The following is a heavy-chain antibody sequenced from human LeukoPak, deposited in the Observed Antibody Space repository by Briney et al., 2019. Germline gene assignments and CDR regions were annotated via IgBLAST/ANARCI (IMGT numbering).Heavy chain of an antibody. CDR3: ARDLGAGYTPDAFDI. V-gene: IGHV1-69*04. D-gene: IGHD5-24*01. Sequence: ASVKVSCKASGGTFSSYAISWVRQAPGQGLEWMGRIIPILGIANYAQKFQGRVTITADKSTTTAYMELSSLRSEDTAVYYCARDLGAGYTPDAFDIWGQGTIVTVSS. J-gene: IGHJ3*02. CDR2: IIPILGIA. CDR1: GGTFSSYA.